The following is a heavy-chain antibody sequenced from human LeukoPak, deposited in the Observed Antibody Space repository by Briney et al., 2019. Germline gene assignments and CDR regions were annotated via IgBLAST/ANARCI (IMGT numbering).Heavy chain of an antibody. J-gene: IGHJ4*02. CDR2: ISYDGSNK. CDR3: AKDPSTGGLDY. D-gene: IGHD3-10*01. Sequence: GGSLRLSCAASGFIFSSYGMHWVRQAPGKGLEWVAVISYDGSNKYYADSVKGRFTISRDNSKNTLYLQMNSLRTEDTAVYYCAKDPSTGGLDYRGQGTLVTVSS. CDR1: GFIFSSYG. V-gene: IGHV3-30*18.